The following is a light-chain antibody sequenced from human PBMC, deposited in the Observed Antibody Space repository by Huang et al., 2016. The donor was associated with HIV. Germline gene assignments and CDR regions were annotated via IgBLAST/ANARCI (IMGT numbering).Light chain of an antibody. J-gene: IGKJ1*01. Sequence: AIRMTQSPSSLSASTGDRVNITCRASQDISNFLAWYKQKPGKAPNLLIYAASILETGVPSRFSGSGSGTEFNLSISCLQSEDFATYYCQQYYSYRTFGQGTQVEIK. V-gene: IGKV1-8*01. CDR2: AAS. CDR3: QQYYSYRT. CDR1: QDISNF.